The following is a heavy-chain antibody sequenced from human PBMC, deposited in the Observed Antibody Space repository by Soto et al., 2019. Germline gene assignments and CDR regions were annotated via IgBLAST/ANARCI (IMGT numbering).Heavy chain of an antibody. J-gene: IGHJ2*01. Sequence: QMQLVQSGPEVKKPGTSVKVSCKASGFTFTSSAVQWVRQAPGQRLEWIGWIVVGSGNTNYAQKFQKRVTISGEISTSTACIVLTSLRSGDTAVYYWAGEEESSSYYHGGYLDLLGRGTLVPVSS. D-gene: IGHD3-22*01. V-gene: IGHV1-58*01. CDR1: GFTFTSSA. CDR2: IVVGSGNT. CDR3: AGEEESSSYYHGGYLDL.